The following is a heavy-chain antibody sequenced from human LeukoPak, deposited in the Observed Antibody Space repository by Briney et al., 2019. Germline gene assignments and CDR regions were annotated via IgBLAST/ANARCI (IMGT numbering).Heavy chain of an antibody. J-gene: IGHJ6*02. CDR3: ARDTYPYSSSDYYYGMDV. CDR2: FDPEDGET. D-gene: IGHD6-13*01. V-gene: IGHV1-24*01. Sequence: ASVKVSCKVSGYTLTELSMHWVRQAPGKGLEWMGGFDPEDGETIYAQKFQGRVTMTEDTSTDTAYMELSSLRSEDTAVYYCARDTYPYSSSDYYYGMDVWGQGTTVTVSS. CDR1: GYTLTELS.